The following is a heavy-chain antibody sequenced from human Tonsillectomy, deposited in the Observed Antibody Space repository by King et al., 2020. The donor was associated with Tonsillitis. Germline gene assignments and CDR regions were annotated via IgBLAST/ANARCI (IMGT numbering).Heavy chain of an antibody. CDR1: GGSITSRGYY. CDR2: VYYSGNS. CDR3: ARHGSGWERRDYFDY. D-gene: IGHD1-26*01. J-gene: IGHJ4*02. Sequence: QLQESGPGLVKPSETLSLTCTVSGGSITSRGYYWGWIRQPPGKGLEWIGSVYYSGNSYYNPSLKSRVTISVDTSKSQFSLKLRSVTAADTAVYFCARHGSGWERRDYFDYWGQGTLVTVSS. V-gene: IGHV4-39*01.